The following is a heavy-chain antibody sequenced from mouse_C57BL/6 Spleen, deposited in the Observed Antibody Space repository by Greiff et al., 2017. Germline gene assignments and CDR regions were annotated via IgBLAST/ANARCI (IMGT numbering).Heavy chain of an antibody. D-gene: IGHD2-4*01. Sequence: QVQLQQSGAELVRPGASVTLSCKASGYTFTDYEMHWVKQTPVHGLEWIGAIDPETGGTAYNQKFKGKAILTADKSSSTAYMELRSLTSEDSAVXYCTRYDYLFDYWGQGTTLTVSS. J-gene: IGHJ2*01. CDR2: IDPETGGT. V-gene: IGHV1-15*01. CDR3: TRYDYLFDY. CDR1: GYTFTDYE.